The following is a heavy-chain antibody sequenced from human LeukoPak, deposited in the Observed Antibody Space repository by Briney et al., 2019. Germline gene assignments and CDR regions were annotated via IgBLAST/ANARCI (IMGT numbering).Heavy chain of an antibody. CDR3: ANDYRSGSFHDF. V-gene: IGHV3-23*01. Sequence: GGSLRLSCAASGFTFRDYGMNWVRQAPGKGLEWVSTISASGGDTYYAASVKGRFTISRDNAKSTLYLQVSGLRADDTAVYYCANDYRSGSFHDFWGQGTLVTVSS. J-gene: IGHJ4*02. CDR1: GFTFRDYG. CDR2: ISASGGDT. D-gene: IGHD3-10*01.